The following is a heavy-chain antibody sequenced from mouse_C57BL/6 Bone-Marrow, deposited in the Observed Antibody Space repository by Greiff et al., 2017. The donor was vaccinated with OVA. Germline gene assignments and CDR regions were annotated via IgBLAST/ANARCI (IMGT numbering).Heavy chain of an antibody. J-gene: IGHJ1*03. Sequence: EVKLQESGPELVKPGASVKISCKASGYSFTDYNMNWVKQSHGKSLEWIGVINPNYGTTSYNQKFKGKATLTVDQSSSTAYMQLNSLTSEDSAVYYCANSYYHWYFDVWGTGTTVTVSS. V-gene: IGHV1-39*01. CDR1: GYSFTDYN. CDR3: ANSYYHWYFDV. CDR2: INPNYGTT. D-gene: IGHD1-1*01.